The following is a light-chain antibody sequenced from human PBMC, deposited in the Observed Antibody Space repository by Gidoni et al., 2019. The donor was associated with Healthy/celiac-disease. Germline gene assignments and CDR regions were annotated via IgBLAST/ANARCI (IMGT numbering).Light chain of an antibody. Sequence: IQLTPSPSFLSASVGDRVTITCRASQGISSYLAWYQQKPGKAPKLLIYAASTLQSGVPSRFSGSGSGTEFTLTISSLQPEDFATYYCQQINSYPLTFGQGTKVEIK. CDR3: QQINSYPLT. J-gene: IGKJ1*01. CDR2: AAS. CDR1: QGISSY. V-gene: IGKV1-9*01.